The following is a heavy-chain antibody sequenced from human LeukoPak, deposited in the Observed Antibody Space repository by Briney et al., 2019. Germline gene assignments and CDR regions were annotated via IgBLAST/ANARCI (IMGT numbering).Heavy chain of an antibody. CDR3: ARVDYYDRSGYFDY. V-gene: IGHV5-51*01. CDR2: IYLGDSDT. J-gene: IGHJ4*02. CDR1: GYSFSNYW. D-gene: IGHD3-22*01. Sequence: ESLKISCEGSGYSFSNYWLGWVRQMPGKGLEWVGIIYLGDSDTRYSPSFQGQVTISADKSISTAYLQWSSLKASDTAMYYCARVDYYDRSGYFDYWGQGTQVTVSS.